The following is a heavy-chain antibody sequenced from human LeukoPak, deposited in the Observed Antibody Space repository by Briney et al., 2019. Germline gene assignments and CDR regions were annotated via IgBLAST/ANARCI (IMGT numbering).Heavy chain of an antibody. Sequence: SETLSLTCTVSGGSISSYYWSWIRQPPGKGLEWIGYIYYSGSTNYNPSLQSRVTMSVDTSKNQFSLKLSSVTAADTAVYYCARLGEYYYDSSGYYDGVDYWGQGTLVTVSS. CDR3: ARLGEYYYDSSGYYDGVDY. D-gene: IGHD3-22*01. V-gene: IGHV4-59*12. CDR2: IYYSGST. J-gene: IGHJ4*02. CDR1: GGSISSYY.